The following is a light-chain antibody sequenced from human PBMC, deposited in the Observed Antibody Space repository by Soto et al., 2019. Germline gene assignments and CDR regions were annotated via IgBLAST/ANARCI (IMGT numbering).Light chain of an antibody. CDR3: QQYGRS. CDR2: GAS. V-gene: IGKV3-20*01. CDR1: QSVSSSY. J-gene: IGKJ5*01. Sequence: EIVLTHSPGTLSLSPCERATLSCRASQSVSSSYLAWYQQKPGQAPRLLIYGASSRATGTPDRFSGSGSGTDFTLTISRLEPEDFAVYYCQQYGRSFGQGTRLEIK.